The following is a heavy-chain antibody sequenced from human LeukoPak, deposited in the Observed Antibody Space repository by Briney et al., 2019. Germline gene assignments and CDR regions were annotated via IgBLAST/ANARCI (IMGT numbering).Heavy chain of an antibody. Sequence: GGSLRLSCAASGFTFSSYAMSWVRQAPGKGLEWVSAISGSGGSTYYADSVKGRFTISRDNSKNTLYLQMNSLRAEDTAVYYCAKAAEQMVREHYGMDVWGQGTTVTVSS. J-gene: IGHJ6*02. CDR2: ISGSGGST. CDR1: GFTFSSYA. V-gene: IGHV3-23*01. D-gene: IGHD3-10*01. CDR3: AKAAEQMVREHYGMDV.